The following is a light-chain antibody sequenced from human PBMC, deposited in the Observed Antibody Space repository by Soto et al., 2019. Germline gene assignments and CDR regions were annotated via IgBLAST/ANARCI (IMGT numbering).Light chain of an antibody. Sequence: QSALTQPASVSGSPGQSITISCTGTSSDVGGYNYVSWYQQHPGKAPKLMISEVSNRPSGVSNRFSGSKSGNTASLTISGLQAEDEADYYCSSSTSSSSYVFGTGTKLTVL. J-gene: IGLJ1*01. CDR3: SSSTSSSSYV. CDR2: EVS. V-gene: IGLV2-14*01. CDR1: SSDVGGYNY.